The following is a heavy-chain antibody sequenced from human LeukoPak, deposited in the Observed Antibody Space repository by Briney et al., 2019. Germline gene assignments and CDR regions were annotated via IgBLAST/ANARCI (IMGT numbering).Heavy chain of an antibody. CDR3: ARDGGGSYSGEFDY. J-gene: IGHJ4*02. CDR2: IYSGGST. V-gene: IGHV3-66*01. Sequence: PGGSLRLSCAASGFTVSSNYMSWVRQAPGKGLEWVSVIYSGGSTYYADSVKGRFTISRDNSKNTLYLQMNSLRAEDTAVYYCARDGGGSYSGEFDYWGQGTLVTVSS. CDR1: GFTVSSNY. D-gene: IGHD1-26*01.